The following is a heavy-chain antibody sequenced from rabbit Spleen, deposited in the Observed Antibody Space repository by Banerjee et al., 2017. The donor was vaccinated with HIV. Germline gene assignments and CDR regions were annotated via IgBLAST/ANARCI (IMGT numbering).Heavy chain of an antibody. J-gene: IGHJ4*01. CDR2: IYAGSSGST. Sequence: QSLEESGGDLVKPGASLTLTCTASGFDLSTHYPCWVRQAPGKGLEWIACIYAGSSGSTWYASWAKGRFTISKTSSTTVTLQMTSLTVADTATYFCARDGSGWGANFNLWGPGTLVTVS. V-gene: IGHV1S40*01. D-gene: IGHD4-1*01. CDR3: ARDGSGWGANFNL. CDR1: GFDLSTHY.